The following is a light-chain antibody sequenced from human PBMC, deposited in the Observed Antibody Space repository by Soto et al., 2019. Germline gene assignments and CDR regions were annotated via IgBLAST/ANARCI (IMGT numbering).Light chain of an antibody. CDR3: SSYTSSSTDV. V-gene: IGLV2-14*01. CDR1: SSDVGGCDY. J-gene: IGLJ1*01. CDR2: EVS. Sequence: QSVLTQPASVSGSPGQSITISCTGTSSDVGGCDYVSWYQHHPGKAPKLTIYEVSSRPSGVSNRFSGSKSGNTASLTISGLQAEDEAEYYCSSYTSSSTDVFGTGTKVTV.